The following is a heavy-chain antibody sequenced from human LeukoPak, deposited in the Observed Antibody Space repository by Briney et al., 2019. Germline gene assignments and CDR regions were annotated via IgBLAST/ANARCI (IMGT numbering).Heavy chain of an antibody. CDR3: ASVDGAVAGTGGMDV. Sequence: GGSLRLSCAASGFTFSSYGMHWVRQAPGKGLEWVAVISYDGSNKYYADSVKGRFTISRDNAKNSLYLQMNSLRAEDTAVYYCASVDGAVAGTGGMDVWGQGTTVTVSS. V-gene: IGHV3-30*03. J-gene: IGHJ6*02. CDR2: ISYDGSNK. D-gene: IGHD6-19*01. CDR1: GFTFSSYG.